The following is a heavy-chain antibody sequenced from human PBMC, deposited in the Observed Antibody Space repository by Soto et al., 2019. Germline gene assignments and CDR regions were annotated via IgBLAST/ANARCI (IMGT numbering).Heavy chain of an antibody. CDR1: GFPFSEQY. CDR2: IRNKANSYST. D-gene: IGHD1-1*01. CDR3: VCSWNNPRKFDH. Sequence: PGGSLRLSCAASGFPFSEQYMDWVRQAPGKGLEWVARIRNKANSYSTEYAASVKGRFTISRDDSKNAVYLQMDSLKTEDTAVYYCVCSWNNPRKFDHWGQGTMVTVSS. V-gene: IGHV3-72*01. J-gene: IGHJ5*02.